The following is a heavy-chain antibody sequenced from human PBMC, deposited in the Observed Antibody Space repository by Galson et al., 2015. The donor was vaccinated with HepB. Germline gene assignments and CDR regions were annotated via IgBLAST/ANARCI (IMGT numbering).Heavy chain of an antibody. J-gene: IGHJ4*02. V-gene: IGHV3-33*01. CDR1: GFTFSDYG. CDR2: IWYDGSKK. CDR3: ARGSRVRPPFDY. Sequence: SQRLSCAASGFTFSDYGMHWVRQAPGKGLEWVAVIWYDGSKKYYGDFVKGRCTISRDNSKNMVYLQMISLRAEDTAVYYCARGSRVRPPFDYWGQGTLVTVSS. D-gene: IGHD4-11*01.